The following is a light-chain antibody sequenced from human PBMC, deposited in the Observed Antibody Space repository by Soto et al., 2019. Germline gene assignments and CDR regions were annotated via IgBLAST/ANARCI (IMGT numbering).Light chain of an antibody. CDR1: QSVTSTY. V-gene: IGKV3-20*01. J-gene: IGKJ2*01. CDR2: GAS. Sequence: EFVLTQSPGTLSLSPGERAILSCRASQSVTSTYIAWYQQKPGQAPRLLIYGASSRATGIQDRFSGSGSGTDFTLTISRLEAEDFAVYSCQYYSSSPPTTFGQGTKLEIK. CDR3: QYYSSSPPTT.